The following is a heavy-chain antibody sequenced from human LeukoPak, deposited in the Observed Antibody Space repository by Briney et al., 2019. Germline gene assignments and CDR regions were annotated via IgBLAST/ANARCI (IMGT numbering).Heavy chain of an antibody. CDR3: ASSVLLWFGESRDWFDP. D-gene: IGHD3-10*01. V-gene: IGHV3-33*01. CDR2: IWYDGSNK. J-gene: IGHJ5*02. CDR1: GFTFSSYG. Sequence: GGSLRLSCAASGFTFSSYGMHWVRQAPGKGLEWVAVIWYDGSNKYYADSVKGRFTISRDNSKNTLYLQMNSLRAEDTAVYYCASSVLLWFGESRDWFDPWGQGTLVTVSS.